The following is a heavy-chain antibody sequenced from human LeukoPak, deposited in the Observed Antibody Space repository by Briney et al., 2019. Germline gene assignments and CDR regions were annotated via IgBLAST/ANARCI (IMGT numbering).Heavy chain of an antibody. V-gene: IGHV3-30*02. J-gene: IGHJ6*03. D-gene: IGHD4-23*01. CDR1: GFTFSRYG. Sequence: GGSVRLSCATSGFTFSRYGVHWVRQAPDKGLEWVAFIRHDGSKQYCADSVKGRCTISRDTSKNTVYLQVDSLTGEDTAVYYCARADYGGTYYYYYYMDVWGKGTTVTVSS. CDR2: IRHDGSKQ. CDR3: ARADYGGTYYYYYYMDV.